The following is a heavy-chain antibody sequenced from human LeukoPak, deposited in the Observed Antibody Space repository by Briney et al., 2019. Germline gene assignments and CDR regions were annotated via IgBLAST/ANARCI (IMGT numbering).Heavy chain of an antibody. J-gene: IGHJ3*02. Sequence: GGSLRLSCTASGFTVSSNYMSWVRQAPGKGLEWVSVIYSGGNTYYADSVKGRFTISRDNSKNTLYLQMNSLRAEDTAVYYCAKDSFGEVVLAAQGIGDIWGQGSMVTVSS. CDR3: AKDSFGEVVLAAQGIGDI. CDR1: GFTVSSNY. V-gene: IGHV3-53*01. CDR2: IYSGGNT. D-gene: IGHD2-2*01.